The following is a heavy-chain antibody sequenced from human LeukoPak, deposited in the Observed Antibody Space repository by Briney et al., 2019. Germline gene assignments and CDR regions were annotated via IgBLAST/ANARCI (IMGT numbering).Heavy chain of an antibody. V-gene: IGHV3-33*06. CDR2: VWDDGSSQ. CDR1: GFTVSSNY. Sequence: GGSLRLSCAASGFTVSSNYMSWVRQAPGKGLEWVAVVWDDGSSQNYADSVKGRFTISRDNSKNLVFLQMNSLRAEDTAVYYCAKDQWNPDFWGQGTLVSVSS. J-gene: IGHJ4*02. D-gene: IGHD6-19*01. CDR3: AKDQWNPDF.